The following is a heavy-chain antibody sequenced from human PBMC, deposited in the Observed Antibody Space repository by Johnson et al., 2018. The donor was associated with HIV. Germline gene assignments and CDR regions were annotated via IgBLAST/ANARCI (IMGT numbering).Heavy chain of an antibody. D-gene: IGHD6-6*01. J-gene: IGHJ3*02. CDR1: GFTFSSYA. CDR3: ARDPLTAARWGPMNGGAFDI. V-gene: IGHV3-30*03. CDR2: ISNDGSDK. Sequence: QVRLVESGGGMVQPGRSLRLSCAASGFTFSSYAMDWVRQAPGKGLEWVAVISNDGSDKWYADSVQGRFTISRANSKNTLYLQMNSLRAEDTAVYYCARDPLTAARWGPMNGGAFDIWGQGTMVTVSS.